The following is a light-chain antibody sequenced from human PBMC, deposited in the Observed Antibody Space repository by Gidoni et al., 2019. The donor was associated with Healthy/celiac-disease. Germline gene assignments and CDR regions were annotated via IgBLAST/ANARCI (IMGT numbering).Light chain of an antibody. CDR3: QQYNSYSPG. J-gene: IGKJ1*01. V-gene: IGKV1-5*03. Sequence: DIQMTQSPSTLSASVGDRVTTTCRASQSISSWLAWYQQKPGKAPKLLIYKASSLESGGPARFSGSGSGTEFTLTISSLQPDDCATYYCQQYNSYSPGFXQXTKVXIK. CDR2: KAS. CDR1: QSISSW.